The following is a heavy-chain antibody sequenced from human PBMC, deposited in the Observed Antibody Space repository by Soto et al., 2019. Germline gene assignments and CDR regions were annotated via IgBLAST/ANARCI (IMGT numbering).Heavy chain of an antibody. CDR3: AREPRYCSGVSCSITGDAFDI. CDR2: ISNGGDT. D-gene: IGHD2-15*01. V-gene: IGHV3-66*01. J-gene: IGHJ3*02. CDR1: GLIVSSTY. Sequence: EVQLVESGGGLVQPGGSLRLSCAASGLIVSSTYMSWVRQAPGKGLEWVSVISNGGDTHYADSVKGRFSISRDISNNTLHLQMSSLRVEDTAVYYCAREPRYCSGVSCSITGDAFDIWGQGTMVTVSS.